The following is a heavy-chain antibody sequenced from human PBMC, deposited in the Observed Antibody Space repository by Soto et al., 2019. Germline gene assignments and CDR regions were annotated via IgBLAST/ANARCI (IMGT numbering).Heavy chain of an antibody. Sequence: QVQLQEWGPGLVKPSQTLSLTCTVSGGSIRNGDYYWGWIRQPPGKGLEWIGYVYYSGTTYSHPSLNSRVSISVDTSENPFSLRLTSVTAADTAVYYCVTVNLVGAAYYCDYWGPGTLVTVSS. CDR2: VYYSGTT. J-gene: IGHJ4*02. V-gene: IGHV4-30-4*01. CDR1: GGSIRNGDYY. D-gene: IGHD1-26*01. CDR3: VTVNLVGAAYYCDY.